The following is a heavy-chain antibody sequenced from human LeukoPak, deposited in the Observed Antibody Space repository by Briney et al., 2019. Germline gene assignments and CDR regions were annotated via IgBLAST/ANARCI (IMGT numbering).Heavy chain of an antibody. D-gene: IGHD2-2*01. J-gene: IGHJ6*02. CDR2: IIPILGIA. Sequence: SVKVSCKASGGTFSSYAISWVRQAPGQGLEWLGRIIPILGIANYAQKFQGRVTITADKSTSTAYMELSSLRSEDTAVYYCARTRYCSSTSCYYYYYGMDVWGQGTTVTVSS. CDR3: ARTRYCSSTSCYYYYYGMDV. CDR1: GGTFSSYA. V-gene: IGHV1-69*04.